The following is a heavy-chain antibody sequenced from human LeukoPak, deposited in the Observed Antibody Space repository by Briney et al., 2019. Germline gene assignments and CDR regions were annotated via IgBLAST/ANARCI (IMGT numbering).Heavy chain of an antibody. D-gene: IGHD3-3*01. J-gene: IGHJ4*02. V-gene: IGHV3-21*04. Sequence: PGGSLRLSCAASGFTFSTYSMNWVRQAPGKGLEWVSSTTPSGSYIYYATSVKGRVTISRDNSKNTLYLQTNSLRVEDTAVYYCAKGGLKTIFGVAITESFDYWGQGTLATVSS. CDR1: GFTFSTYS. CDR3: AKGGLKTIFGVAITESFDY. CDR2: TTPSGSYI.